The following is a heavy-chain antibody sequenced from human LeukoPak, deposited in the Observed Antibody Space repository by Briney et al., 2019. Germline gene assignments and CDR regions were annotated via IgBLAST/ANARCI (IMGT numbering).Heavy chain of an antibody. D-gene: IGHD3-22*01. CDR1: GFTFSNFA. CDR2: IRASGENT. CDR3: ARFTYYDSSGSPGY. Sequence: GGSLRLSCAASGFTFSNFAMSWVRQAPGKGLEWVSAIRASGENTFYIDSVKGRFAISRDNSKNTLYLQMNSLRAEDTAVYYCARFTYYDSSGSPGYWGQGTLVTVSS. J-gene: IGHJ4*02. V-gene: IGHV3-23*01.